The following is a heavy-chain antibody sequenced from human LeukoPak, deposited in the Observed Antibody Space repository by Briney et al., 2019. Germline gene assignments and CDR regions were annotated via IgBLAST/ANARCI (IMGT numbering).Heavy chain of an antibody. J-gene: IGHJ4*02. CDR1: GYTFTSYG. D-gene: IGHD5-18*01. CDR3: ARSPFGDTAMVN. CDR2: SSAYNGNT. V-gene: IGHV1-18*01. Sequence: ASVKVSCKASGYTFTSYGISWVRQAPGQGLEWMGWSSAYNGNTNYAQKLQGRVTMTTDTSTSTAYMELRSLRSDDTAVYYCARSPFGDTAMVNWGQGTLVTVSS.